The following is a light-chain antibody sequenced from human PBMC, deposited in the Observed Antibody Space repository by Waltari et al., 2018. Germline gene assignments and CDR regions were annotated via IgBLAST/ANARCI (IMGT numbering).Light chain of an antibody. V-gene: IGLV2-14*01. CDR1: SSDVGAYNY. CDR2: EVS. J-gene: IGLJ1*01. Sequence: QSALTQPASVSGSPGQSITISCTGTSSDVGAYNYVSWYQQHPGKAPKLMIYEVSNRPAGVSTRVSASKAGNTASLTISGRQSEDGAGYYCSAYTISSTHVFGTGTKVTVL. CDR3: SAYTISSTHV.